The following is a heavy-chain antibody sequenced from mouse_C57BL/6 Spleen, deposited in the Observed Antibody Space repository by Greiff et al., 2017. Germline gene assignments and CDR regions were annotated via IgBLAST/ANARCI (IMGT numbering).Heavy chain of an antibody. CDR3: ARETYSTGYAMDY. CDR1: GYTFTSYW. D-gene: IGHD1-1*01. Sequence: VQLQQPGAELVKPGASVKLSCQASGYTFTSYWMHWVKQRPGQGLEWIGMIHPNSGSTNYNEKFKSKATLTVDKSSSTAYMQLSSLTSEDSAVYYCARETYSTGYAMDYRGQGTSVTVFS. CDR2: IHPNSGST. V-gene: IGHV1-64*01. J-gene: IGHJ4*01.